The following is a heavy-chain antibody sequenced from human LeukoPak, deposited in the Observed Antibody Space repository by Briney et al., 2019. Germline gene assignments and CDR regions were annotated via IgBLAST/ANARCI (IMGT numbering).Heavy chain of an antibody. CDR3: ARNYYDSSGYLDY. Sequence: GGSLRLSCAASGFTFSSYATSWVRQAPGKGLEWVSAISGSGGSTYYADSVKGRFTISRDNSKNTLYLQVNSLRAEDTAVYYCARNYYDSSGYLDYWGQGTLVTVSS. CDR2: ISGSGGST. D-gene: IGHD3-22*01. CDR1: GFTFSSYA. V-gene: IGHV3-23*01. J-gene: IGHJ4*02.